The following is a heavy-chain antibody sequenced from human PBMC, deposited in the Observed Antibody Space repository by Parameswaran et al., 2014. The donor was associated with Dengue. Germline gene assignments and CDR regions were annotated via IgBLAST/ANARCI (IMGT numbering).Heavy chain of an antibody. J-gene: IGHJ6*02. D-gene: IGHD3-10*01. Sequence: RWIRQPPGKGLEWIGYIYYSGSTNYNPSLKSRVTISVDTSKNQFSLKLSSVTAADTAVYYCARHRRYGADYYYYGMDVWGQGTTVTVSS. V-gene: IGHV4-59*08. CDR2: IYYSGST. CDR3: ARHRRYGADYYYYGMDV.